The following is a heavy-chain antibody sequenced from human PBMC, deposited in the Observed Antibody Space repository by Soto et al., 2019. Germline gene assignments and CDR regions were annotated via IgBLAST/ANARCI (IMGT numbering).Heavy chain of an antibody. CDR3: ARTGVCVSTSCYKGYFDY. CDR1: GGSIRSGAHY. V-gene: IGHV4-31*03. Sequence: SETLSLTCTVSGGSIRSGAHYWSWIRQHPGKGLEWIGYIYYSGSTYYNPSLKSRVTISVDTSKNQFSLKLSSVTAADTAVYNCARTGVCVSTSCYKGYFDYWGQGILVTVSS. CDR2: IYYSGST. J-gene: IGHJ4*02. D-gene: IGHD3-22*01.